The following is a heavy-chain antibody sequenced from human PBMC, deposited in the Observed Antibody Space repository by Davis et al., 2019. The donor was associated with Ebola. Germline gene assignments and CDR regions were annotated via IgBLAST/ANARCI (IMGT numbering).Heavy chain of an antibody. D-gene: IGHD2-2*01. J-gene: IGHJ6*02. CDR2: ISSSSSYI. V-gene: IGHV3-21*01. CDR1: GFTFSSYS. CDR3: ARDGAFCSSTSCSHRYGMDV. Sequence: GESLKISCAASGFTFSSYSMNWVRQAPGKGLEWVSSISSSSSYIYYADSVKGRFTISRDNAKNSLYLQMNSLRAEDTAVYYCARDGAFCSSTSCSHRYGMDVWGQGTTVTVSS.